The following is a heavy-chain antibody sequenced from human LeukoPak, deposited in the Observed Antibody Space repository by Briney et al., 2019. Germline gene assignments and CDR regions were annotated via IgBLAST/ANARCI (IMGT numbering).Heavy chain of an antibody. D-gene: IGHD3-16*02. V-gene: IGHV4-4*02. Sequence: GSLRLSCVVSGFTFSNAWMNWVRQPPGKGLEWIGEIHHDGRINYNPSLKSRVTLSVGKSKNQFSLRLNSVTAADTAMYYCARSHDHLWGNYPDYWGQGTLVTVSS. J-gene: IGHJ4*02. CDR1: GFTFSNAW. CDR2: IHHDGRI. CDR3: ARSHDHLWGNYPDY.